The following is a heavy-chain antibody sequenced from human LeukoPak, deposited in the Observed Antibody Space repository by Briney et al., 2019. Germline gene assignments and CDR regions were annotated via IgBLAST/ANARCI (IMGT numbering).Heavy chain of an antibody. CDR3: ARVSLPGYGILEK. V-gene: IGHV4-4*07. D-gene: IGHD5-18*01. J-gene: IGHJ4*02. Sequence: SETLSLTCTVSGGSITNYYWSWIRQSAGKGLEWIGRINTSGDTSYNPSIRSRVTMSVDTSKNQFSLKLSSVTAADTAMYYCARVSLPGYGILEKWGQGTLVTVSS. CDR2: INTSGDT. CDR1: GGSITNYY.